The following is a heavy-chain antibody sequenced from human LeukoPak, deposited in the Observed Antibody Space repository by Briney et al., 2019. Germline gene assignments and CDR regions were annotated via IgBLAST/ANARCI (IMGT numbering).Heavy chain of an antibody. J-gene: IGHJ4*02. CDR3: ANHLACGSTSCPPFDY. CDR2: ISSSSGTI. CDR1: GFTLSRFS. D-gene: IGHD2-2*01. Sequence: GGSLRLSCAASGFTLSRFSMNWVRQALGKGLEWVSYISSSSGTIYYADSVKGRFTISRDNAKNSLYLQMNSLRAEDTAVYYCANHLACGSTSCPPFDYWGQGTLVTVSS. V-gene: IGHV3-48*04.